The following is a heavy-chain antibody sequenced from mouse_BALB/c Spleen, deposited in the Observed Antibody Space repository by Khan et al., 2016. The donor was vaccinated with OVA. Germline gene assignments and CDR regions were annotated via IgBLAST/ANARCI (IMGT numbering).Heavy chain of an antibody. V-gene: IGHV1S132*01. CDR1: GYTFTSYW. CDR3: ARGYCGNYEFVY. J-gene: IGHJ3*01. CDR2: IFPGTGTT. D-gene: IGHD1-1*02. Sequence: VQLKQSGAELVKPGASVKLSCKTSGYTFTSYWIQWVKQRPGQGLGWIGQIFPGTGTTYYNENFKGKATLTVDTSSSTAYMQLSGLTSEDSAVYFCARGYCGNYEFVYWGQGTLVTVSP.